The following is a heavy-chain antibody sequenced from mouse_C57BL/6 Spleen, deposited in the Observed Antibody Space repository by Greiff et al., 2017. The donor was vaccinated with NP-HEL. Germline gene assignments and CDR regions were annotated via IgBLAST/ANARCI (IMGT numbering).Heavy chain of an antibody. CDR1: GYTFTNYW. D-gene: IGHD2-4*01. V-gene: IGHV1-63*01. J-gene: IGHJ4*01. CDR2: IYPGGGYT. CDR3: ARGDYDDAMDY. Sequence: QVHVQQSGAELVRPGTSVKMSCKASGYTFTNYWIGWAKQRPGHGLEWIGDIYPGGGYTNYNEKFKGKATLTADKSSSTAYMQFSSLTSEDSAIYYCARGDYDDAMDYWGQGTSVTVSS.